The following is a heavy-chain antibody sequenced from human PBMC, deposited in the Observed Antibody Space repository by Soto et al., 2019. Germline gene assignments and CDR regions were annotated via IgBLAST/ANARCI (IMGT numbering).Heavy chain of an antibody. J-gene: IGHJ4*02. CDR2: INQDGSEK. CDR3: SPSLDY. CDR1: GGSISSSNW. V-gene: IGHV3-7*01. Sequence: HPSETLSLTCAVSGGSISSSNWWSWVRQPPGKGLEWVANINQDGSEKHYVDSGKGRFTISRDNAKNSLDLQMSSLTAEDSTLYYYSPSLDYWGQGTLVTVSS.